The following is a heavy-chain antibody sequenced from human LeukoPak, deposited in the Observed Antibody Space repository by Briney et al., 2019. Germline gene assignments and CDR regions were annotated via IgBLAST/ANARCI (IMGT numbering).Heavy chain of an antibody. D-gene: IGHD6-19*01. CDR3: ARGTGGGWSDMDY. J-gene: IGHJ4*02. Sequence: SETLSLTCTVSGGSISSNYWSWIRQPPGKGLEWIGYIYYSRSTNYNPSLKSRVTISVDTSKNQFSLKLSSVTAADTAVYYCARGTGGGWSDMDYWGQGTLVTVSP. CDR1: GGSISSNY. V-gene: IGHV4-59*01. CDR2: IYYSRST.